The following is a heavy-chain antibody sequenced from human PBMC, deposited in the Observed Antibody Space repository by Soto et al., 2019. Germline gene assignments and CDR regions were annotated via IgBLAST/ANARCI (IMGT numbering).Heavy chain of an antibody. J-gene: IGHJ4*02. V-gene: IGHV2-5*02. D-gene: IGHD1-7*01. CDR2: IYWDDDK. Sequence: QITLKESGPTLVKPTQTLTLTCTFSGFSLSTSGVGVGWIRQPPGKALEGLVIIYWDDDKRYSPSLRSRLTITKEASRNQVILTMTNVDPEDTATYFCAHRRIGVSQWNYGDFDYWGPGTLVTVSS. CDR3: AHRRIGVSQWNYGDFDY. CDR1: GFSLSTSGVG.